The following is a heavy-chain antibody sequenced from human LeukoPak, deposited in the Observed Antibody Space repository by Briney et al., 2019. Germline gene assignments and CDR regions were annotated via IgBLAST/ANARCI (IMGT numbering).Heavy chain of an antibody. CDR3: ARGNFYSSSGSSPLDS. V-gene: IGHV3-48*03. CDR2: ISSSGSTI. Sequence: SGGSLRLSCAASGFTFSSYEMNWVRQAPGKGLEWVSYISSSGSTIYYADSVKGRFTISRDNAKNTVSLQMNSLGAEDSAVYYCARGNFYSSSGSSPLDSWGQGTLVTVSS. D-gene: IGHD3-10*01. J-gene: IGHJ4*02. CDR1: GFTFSSYE.